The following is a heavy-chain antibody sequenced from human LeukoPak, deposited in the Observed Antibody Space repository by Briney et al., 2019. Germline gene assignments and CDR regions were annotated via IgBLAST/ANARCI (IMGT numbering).Heavy chain of an antibody. CDR1: GFTFSRYW. CDR2: IKEDGSEK. Sequence: GGSLRLSCEASGFTFSRYWMSWVRQAPGKGLEWVANIKEDGSEKYYVQSVEGRFTISRDNAKNSLYLQMNSLRAEDTAVYYCAREFRWGQGTLVTVSS. CDR3: AREFR. V-gene: IGHV3-7*03. J-gene: IGHJ4*02.